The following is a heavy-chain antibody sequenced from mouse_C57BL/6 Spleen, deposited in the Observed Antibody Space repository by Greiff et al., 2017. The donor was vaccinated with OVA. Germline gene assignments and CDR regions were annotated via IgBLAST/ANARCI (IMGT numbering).Heavy chain of an antibody. J-gene: IGHJ3*01. CDR1: GFTFSNYW. CDR3: TRIYYGNFAWFAY. CDR2: IRLKSDNYAT. V-gene: IGHV6-3*01. Sequence: EVKLVESGGGLVQPGGSMKLSCVASGFTFSNYWMNWVRQSPEKGLEWVAQIRLKSDNYATHYAESVKGRFTISRDDSKSSVYLQMNNLRAEDTGIYYCTRIYYGNFAWFAYWGQGTLVTVSA. D-gene: IGHD2-1*01.